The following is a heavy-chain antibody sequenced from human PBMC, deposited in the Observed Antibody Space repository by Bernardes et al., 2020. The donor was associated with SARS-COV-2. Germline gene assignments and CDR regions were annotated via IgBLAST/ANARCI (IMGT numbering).Heavy chain of an antibody. CDR3: TTGFQLLWPYYYYGMDV. D-gene: IGHD2-2*01. CDR2: IKSKTDGGTT. J-gene: IGHJ6*02. V-gene: IGHV3-15*01. CDR1: GFTFSNAW. Sequence: GGSLRLSCAASGFTFSNAWMSWVRQAPGKGLEWVGRIKSKTDGGTTDYAAPVKGRFTISRDDSKNTLYLQMNSLKTEDTAVYYCTTGFQLLWPYYYYGMDVWGQGTTVTVSS.